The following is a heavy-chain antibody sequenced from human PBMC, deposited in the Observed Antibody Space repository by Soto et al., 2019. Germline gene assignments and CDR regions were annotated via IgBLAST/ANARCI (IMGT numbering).Heavy chain of an antibody. D-gene: IGHD3-3*01. J-gene: IGHJ3*02. CDR2: ISGSGGST. CDR3: AKTRRGYDFWSGPPDAFDI. Sequence: SLRLSCAASGFAFSSYAMSWVRQAPGKGLEWVSAISGSGGSTYYADSVKGRFTISRDNSKNTLYLQMNSLRAEDTAVYYCAKTRRGYDFWSGPPDAFDIWGQGTMVTV. V-gene: IGHV3-23*01. CDR1: GFAFSSYA.